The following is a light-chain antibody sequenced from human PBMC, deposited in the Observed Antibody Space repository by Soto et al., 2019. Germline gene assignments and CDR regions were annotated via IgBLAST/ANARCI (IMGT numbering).Light chain of an antibody. CDR2: DAS. J-gene: IGKJ5*01. V-gene: IGKV3-11*01. CDR1: QSISSS. CDR3: QQYANSPIT. Sequence: EIVLTQSPATLSLSPGERAALSFRASQSISSSLAWYQQKPGQAPRLLIYDASNRATGVPARFSGSGSGTDFTLTISSLEPEDFAVYYCQQYANSPITFGQGTRLEI.